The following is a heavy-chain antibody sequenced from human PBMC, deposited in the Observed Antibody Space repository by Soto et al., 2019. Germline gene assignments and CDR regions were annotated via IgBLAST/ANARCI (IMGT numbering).Heavy chain of an antibody. Sequence: ESLKIPCRGAEYNFTSHWIGWVRQMPGKGLEWMGIIYPGDSDTRYSPSFQGQVTISADKSISTAYLQWSSLKASDTAMYYCARCCSSCRGIYQHWGQGTLVTVSS. D-gene: IGHD6-13*01. CDR1: EYNFTSHW. V-gene: IGHV5-51*01. CDR3: ARCCSSCRGIYQH. J-gene: IGHJ1*01. CDR2: IYPGDSDT.